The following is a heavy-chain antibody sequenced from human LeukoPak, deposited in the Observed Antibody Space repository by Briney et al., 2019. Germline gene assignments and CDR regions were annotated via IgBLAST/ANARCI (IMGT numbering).Heavy chain of an antibody. CDR1: GYSISSGFY. CDR3: ARATSGYCFLFDY. CDR2: IFHSGST. Sequence: SETLSLTCSVSGYSISSGFYWGWIRQPPGKGLEWIGSIFHSGSTYYNPSLKSRVTISVDTSKNQFSLKLSSVTAADTAVYYCARATSGYCFLFDYWGQGTLVTVSS. V-gene: IGHV4-38-2*02. J-gene: IGHJ4*02. D-gene: IGHD3-3*01.